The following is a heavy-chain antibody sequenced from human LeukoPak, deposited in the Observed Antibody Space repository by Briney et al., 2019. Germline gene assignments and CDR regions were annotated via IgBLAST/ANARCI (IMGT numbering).Heavy chain of an antibody. CDR2: IRGSGSST. J-gene: IGHJ4*02. Sequence: GGSLRLSCAASGFTFSTYAMNWVRQAPGKGLEWVSTIRGSGSSTSYADSVKGRFTISRDNSKNTLFLQMNSLRAEDTAVYYCARKYCCGDTFQMFDYWGQGTLVTVSS. CDR1: GFTFSTYA. V-gene: IGHV3-23*01. CDR3: ARKYCCGDTFQMFDY. D-gene: IGHD2-21*02.